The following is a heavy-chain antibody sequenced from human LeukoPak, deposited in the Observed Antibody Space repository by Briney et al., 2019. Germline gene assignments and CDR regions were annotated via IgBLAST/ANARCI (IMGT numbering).Heavy chain of an antibody. V-gene: IGHV3-74*01. CDR3: ARDLYPNYYYYYGMDV. CDR2: INSDGSST. CDR1: GFTFSRYW. J-gene: IGHJ6*02. Sequence: GGSLRFSCAASGFTFSRYWMHWVRHAPGKGLVCVSRINSDGSSTNYADSVKGRFTISRDKAKNTLYLQMNSLRAEDTAVYYCARDLYPNYYYYYGMDVWGQGTTVTVSS. D-gene: IGHD2-2*01.